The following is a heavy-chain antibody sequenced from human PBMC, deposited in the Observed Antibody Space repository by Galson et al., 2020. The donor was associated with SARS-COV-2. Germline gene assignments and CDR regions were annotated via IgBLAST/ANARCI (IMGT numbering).Heavy chain of an antibody. CDR1: GFSFSSDS. CDR2: ISSSSSYI. CDR3: ARERGGGDYGSYWYFDL. V-gene: IGHV3-21*01. D-gene: IGHD4-17*01. J-gene: IGHJ2*01. Sequence: GESLKISCAASGFSFSSDSMNWVRQAPGKGLEWVSSISSSSSYIYYADSVKGRFTISRDNAKNSLYLQMNSLRAEDTAVYYCARERGGGDYGSYWYFDLWGRGTLVTVSS.